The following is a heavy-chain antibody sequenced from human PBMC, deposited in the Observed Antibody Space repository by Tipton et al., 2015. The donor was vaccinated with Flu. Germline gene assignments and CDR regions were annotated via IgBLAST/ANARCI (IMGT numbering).Heavy chain of an antibody. Sequence: RSLRLSCAASGFTFSSYAMHWVRQAPGKGLEWVAVISYDGSNKYYADSVKGRFTISRDNSKNTLYLQMNSLRAEDTAVYYCARAKDFWSGHPTPFDYWGQGTLVTVSS. CDR3: ARAKDFWSGHPTPFDY. V-gene: IGHV3-30*01. CDR2: ISYDGSNK. D-gene: IGHD3-3*01. J-gene: IGHJ4*02. CDR1: GFTFSSYA.